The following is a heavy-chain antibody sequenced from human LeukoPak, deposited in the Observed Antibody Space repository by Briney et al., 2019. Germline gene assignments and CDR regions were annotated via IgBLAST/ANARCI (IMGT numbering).Heavy chain of an antibody. CDR3: AKVHGSGSYRFDF. Sequence: GGSLRLSCEGSGFTFDSYAMSWVRQSPGKGLEWVSAVTGTGGNTYHADSVKDRFTISRDSSKNTVYLQMNSLRAEDTAIYYCAKVHGSGSYRFDFWGQGTLATVSS. D-gene: IGHD3-10*01. CDR1: GFTFDSYA. V-gene: IGHV3-23*01. J-gene: IGHJ4*02. CDR2: VTGTGGNT.